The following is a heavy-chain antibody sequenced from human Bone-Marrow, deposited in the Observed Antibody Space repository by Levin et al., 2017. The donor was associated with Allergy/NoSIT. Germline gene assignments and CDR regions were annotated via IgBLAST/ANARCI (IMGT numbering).Heavy chain of an antibody. J-gene: IGHJ3*02. Sequence: ASVKVSCKASGYTFTSYGISWVRQAPGQGLEWMGWISAYNGNTNYAQKLQGRVTMTTDTSTSTAYMELRSLRSDDTAVYYCARALILVGATRRGAFDIWGQGTMVTVSS. D-gene: IGHD1-26*01. V-gene: IGHV1-18*01. CDR2: ISAYNGNT. CDR3: ARALILVGATRRGAFDI. CDR1: GYTFTSYG.